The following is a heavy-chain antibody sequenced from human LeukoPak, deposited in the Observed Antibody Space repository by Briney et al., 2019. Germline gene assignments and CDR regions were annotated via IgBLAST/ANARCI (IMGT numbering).Heavy chain of an antibody. J-gene: IGHJ5*02. CDR2: IYYSGST. Sequence: SETLSLTCTVSGGPINNYNWSWIRQPPGKGLEWIGYIYYSGSTKYNPSLKSRVTISVDTSKTQFSLKLSSVTAADTAVYYCARQSGSDWFDPWGQGTLVTVSS. CDR1: GGPINNYN. CDR3: ARQSGSDWFDP. D-gene: IGHD1-26*01. V-gene: IGHV4-59*08.